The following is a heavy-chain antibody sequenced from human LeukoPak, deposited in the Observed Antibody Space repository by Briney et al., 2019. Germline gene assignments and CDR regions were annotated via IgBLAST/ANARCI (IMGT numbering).Heavy chain of an antibody. Sequence: SETLSLTCTVSGGXISGSNYYWGWIRQPPGKGLEWRGSLSFGGNTSYNTSLKSQVTISVDTSKNQFSLKLISMNAADTAVYYCARHPPWGPWDPWGQGTLVSGSS. CDR3: ARHPPWGPWDP. CDR1: GGXISGSNYY. D-gene: IGHD7-27*01. CDR2: LSFGGNT. J-gene: IGHJ5*02. V-gene: IGHV4-39*01.